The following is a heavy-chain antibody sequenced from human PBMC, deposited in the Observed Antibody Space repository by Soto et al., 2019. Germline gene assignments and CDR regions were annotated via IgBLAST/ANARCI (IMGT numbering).Heavy chain of an antibody. J-gene: IGHJ4*02. CDR3: ARGVRTAAAGIGCDY. CDR2: INPNSGGT. V-gene: IGHV1-2*04. D-gene: IGHD6-13*01. CDR1: GYTFTSYY. Sequence: ASVKVSCKASGYTFTSYYIHWVRQAPGQGLEWMGWINPNSGGTNYAQKFQGWVTMTRDTSISTAYMELSRLRSDDTAVYYCARGVRTAAAGIGCDYWGQGTLVTVSS.